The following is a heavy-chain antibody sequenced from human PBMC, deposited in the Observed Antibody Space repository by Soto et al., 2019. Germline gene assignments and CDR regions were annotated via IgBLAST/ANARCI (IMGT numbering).Heavy chain of an antibody. CDR2: IIPIFGTA. V-gene: IGHV1-69*13. J-gene: IGHJ4*02. Sequence: SVKVSCKASGGTFSSYAISWVRQAPGQGLEWMGGIIPIFGTANYAQKFQGRVTITADESTSTAYMELSSLRSEDTAVYYCARGDCSGGSCYFKFDYWGQGTLVTVSS. CDR1: GGTFSSYA. CDR3: ARGDCSGGSCYFKFDY. D-gene: IGHD2-15*01.